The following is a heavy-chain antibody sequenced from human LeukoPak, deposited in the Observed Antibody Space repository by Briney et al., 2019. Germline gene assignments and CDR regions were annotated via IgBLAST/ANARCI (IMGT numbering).Heavy chain of an antibody. CDR1: GYSFAGYG. Sequence: ASVKVSCKASGYSFAGYGISWVRQAPGQGLEWIGWISTYSGNTNYAHNLQGRVTMTRDTSTSTVYMELSSLRSEDTAVYYCARDRHFDSSGYYFDYWGQGTLVTVSS. J-gene: IGHJ4*02. V-gene: IGHV1-18*01. CDR3: ARDRHFDSSGYYFDY. CDR2: ISTYSGNT. D-gene: IGHD3-22*01.